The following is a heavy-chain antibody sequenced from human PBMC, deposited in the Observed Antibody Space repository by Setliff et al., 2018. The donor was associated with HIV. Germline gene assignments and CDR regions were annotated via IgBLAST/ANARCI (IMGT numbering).Heavy chain of an antibody. D-gene: IGHD3-10*01. CDR1: GGSISSGYYY. Sequence: PSETLSLTCSVSGGSISSGYYYWSWVRQYPGKGLELIGHIYTSGSTNYNPSLKSRVTISADTSENQFSLKLRSVTAADTAVYYCALGMVRGARYYYYYYMDVWGKGTTVTVSS. CDR2: IYTSGST. CDR3: ALGMVRGARYYYYYYMDV. V-gene: IGHV4-61*09. J-gene: IGHJ6*03.